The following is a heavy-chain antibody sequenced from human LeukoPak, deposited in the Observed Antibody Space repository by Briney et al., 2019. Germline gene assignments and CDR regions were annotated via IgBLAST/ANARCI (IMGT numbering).Heavy chain of an antibody. D-gene: IGHD3-22*01. Sequence: PSQTVSLTCTVSGRSIRSSSYYWGWSRQPPGKGLEWVGDCNYDGSIYYNTPLKGRVTISVDTSKNQFYLRLSSVTAADTAVYYCARPPHCYDRSGFFDIWGQGKIVTVSP. CDR2: CNYDGSI. CDR1: GRSIRSSSYY. J-gene: IGHJ3*02. CDR3: ARPPHCYDRSGFFDI. V-gene: IGHV4-39*01.